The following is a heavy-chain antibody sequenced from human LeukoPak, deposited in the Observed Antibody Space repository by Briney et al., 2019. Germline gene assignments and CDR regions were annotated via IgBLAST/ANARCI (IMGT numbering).Heavy chain of an antibody. V-gene: IGHV3-23*01. Sequence: GGSLRLSCEASGFTFSSYAMIWVRQAPGKGLEGVSTISDSGGSTFYADSVKGRFTISRDNSKNTLYLQMNSLRAEDTAINYCAKVPYSDYGSGRPPFMDVWGQGTTVAVSS. CDR1: GFTFSSYA. J-gene: IGHJ6*02. D-gene: IGHD3-10*01. CDR2: ISDSGGST. CDR3: AKVPYSDYGSGRPPFMDV.